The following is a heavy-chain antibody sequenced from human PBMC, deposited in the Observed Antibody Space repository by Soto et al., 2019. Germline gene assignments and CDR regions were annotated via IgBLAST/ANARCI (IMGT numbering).Heavy chain of an antibody. CDR3: AGGRDDYNGCDFDL. CDR2: IYYSGSP. V-gene: IGHV4-59*01. Sequence: SETLSLTCTVSGGSISSYYWSWIRQPPGKGLEWIGYIYYSGSPNYSPSLESRVTISEDTSKNQFSLKLSSVTAADTAIYYCAGGRDDYNGCDFDLWGRGTLVTVSS. CDR1: GGSISSYY. D-gene: IGHD4-4*01. J-gene: IGHJ2*01.